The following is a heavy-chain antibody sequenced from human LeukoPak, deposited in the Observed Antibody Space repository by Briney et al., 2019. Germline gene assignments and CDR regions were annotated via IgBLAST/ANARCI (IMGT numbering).Heavy chain of an antibody. V-gene: IGHV4-38-2*02. J-gene: IGHJ4*02. CDR3: ARGGGGATTFDY. Sequence: SETLSLTCTVSGYSISSGYYWGWIRQPPGKGLEWIGSINHSGSTYYNPSLKRRVTISVDTSKNQFSLKLSSVTAADTAVYYCARGGGGATTFDYWGQGTLVTVSS. D-gene: IGHD5-12*01. CDR1: GYSISSGYY. CDR2: INHSGST.